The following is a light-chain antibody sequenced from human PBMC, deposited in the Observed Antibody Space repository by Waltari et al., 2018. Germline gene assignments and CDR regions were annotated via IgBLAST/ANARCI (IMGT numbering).Light chain of an antibody. CDR3: SSYRGSITLVV. V-gene: IGLV2-14*01. CDR2: EVS. J-gene: IGLJ2*01. CDR1: SSDVGAYDY. Sequence: QSALTQPASMSGSPGQSITLSCSGTSSDVGAYDYVAWYQQPPAKAPKLIIYEVSHRPPGVSDRFSGSKSGSTASLTISGLQAEDEATYYCSSYRGSITLVVFGGGTKLTVL.